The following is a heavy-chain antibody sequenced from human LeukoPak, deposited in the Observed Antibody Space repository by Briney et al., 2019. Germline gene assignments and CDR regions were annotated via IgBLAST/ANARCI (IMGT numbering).Heavy chain of an antibody. CDR1: GYSFTSYW. CDR2: IYPGDSDT. D-gene: IGHD3-22*01. CDR3: ARGDYYYDSSGYYYDY. V-gene: IGHV5-51*01. J-gene: IGHJ4*02. Sequence: GESLKISCKGSGYSFTSYWIGWVRQMPGKGLKWMGIIYPGDSDTRYSPSFQGQVTISADKSISTAYLQWSSLRASDTAMYYCARGDYYYDSSGYYYDYWGQGTLVTVSS.